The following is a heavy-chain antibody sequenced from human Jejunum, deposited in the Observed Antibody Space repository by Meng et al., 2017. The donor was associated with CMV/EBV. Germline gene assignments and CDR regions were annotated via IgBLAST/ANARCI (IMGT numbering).Heavy chain of an antibody. V-gene: IGHV3-23*01. CDR1: FSSFS. Sequence: FSSFSMSCVRPAPGKGLEWVSTISASGGTTSYADSVKGRFTVSRDSSKNTLYLQMDSLRADDTAVYYCAREPGRGYSGYDRYFDYWGQGTLVTVSS. D-gene: IGHD5-12*01. CDR2: ISASGGTT. CDR3: AREPGRGYSGYDRYFDY. J-gene: IGHJ4*02.